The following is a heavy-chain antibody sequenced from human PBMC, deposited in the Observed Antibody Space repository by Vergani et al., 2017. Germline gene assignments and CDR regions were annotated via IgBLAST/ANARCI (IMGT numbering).Heavy chain of an antibody. CDR2: IYTSGST. J-gene: IGHJ6*02. D-gene: IGHD2-2*01. CDR3: ARATGVQAYYYYGMDV. Sequence: QVQLQESGPGLVKPSQTLSLTCTVSGGSISSGSYYWSWIRQPAGKGLEWIGRIYTSGSTNYNPSLKSRVTMSVDTSKNQFSLKLSSVTAADTAVYYCARATGVQAYYYYGMDVWGQGTTVTVSS. V-gene: IGHV4-61*02. CDR1: GGSISSGSYY.